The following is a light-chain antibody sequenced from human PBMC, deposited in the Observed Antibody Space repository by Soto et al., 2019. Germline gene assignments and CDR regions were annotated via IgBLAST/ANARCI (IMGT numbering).Light chain of an antibody. CDR3: CSYTTSNTRQIV. CDR1: SRVGGGYNY. J-gene: IGLJ1*01. V-gene: IGLV2-14*01. Sequence: QPGLAQPGAGAGSPWRWITIPCTGTSRVGGGYNYASWYQQQPGKAPKFMIYDVSNRPSGVSNRFSGSKSGNTASLTISGLQAEDEADYYCCSYTTSNTRQIVFGTG. CDR2: DVS.